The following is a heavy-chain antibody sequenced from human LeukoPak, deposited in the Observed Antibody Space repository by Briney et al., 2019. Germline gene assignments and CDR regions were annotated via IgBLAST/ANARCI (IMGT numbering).Heavy chain of an antibody. D-gene: IGHD2-8*01. J-gene: IGHJ4*02. CDR2: INLSGGST. CDR1: GYTFTSYH. V-gene: IGHV1-46*01. Sequence: ASVKVSCKASGYTFTSYHMHWVRQAPGQGLEWMGKINLSGGSTTYAQKFQGRVTMTRDTSTSTVYMELSSLRSEDTTVYYCARDYVDDIPMIKDYWGQGTLVTVSS. CDR3: ARDYVDDIPMIKDY.